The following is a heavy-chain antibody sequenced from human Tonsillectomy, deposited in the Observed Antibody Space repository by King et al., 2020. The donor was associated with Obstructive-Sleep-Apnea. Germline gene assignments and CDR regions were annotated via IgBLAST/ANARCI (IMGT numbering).Heavy chain of an antibody. CDR2: ISYDGSNK. Sequence: VQLVESGGGVVQPGRSLRLSCVVSGFTFSSYAMHWVRQAPGKGLEWVAVISYDGSNKYYADSVKGRFTISRDNSKNTLYLQMNNLRADDTAVYYCARVYVDTSSGGHPDYWGQGTLVTVSS. D-gene: IGHD3-9*01. CDR3: ARVYVDTSSGGHPDY. V-gene: IGHV3-30*04. CDR1: GFTFSSYA. J-gene: IGHJ4*02.